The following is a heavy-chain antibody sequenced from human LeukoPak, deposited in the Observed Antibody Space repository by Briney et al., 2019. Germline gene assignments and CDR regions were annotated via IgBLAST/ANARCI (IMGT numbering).Heavy chain of an antibody. J-gene: IGHJ4*02. CDR1: GFTFSSYS. V-gene: IGHV3-48*04. CDR3: ARDLHITMMVVAMDY. D-gene: IGHD3-22*01. CDR2: ISSSSSTI. Sequence: SGGSLRLSCAASGFTFSSYSMNWVRQAPGKGLEWVSYISSSSSTIYYADSVKGRFTISRDNAKNSLYLQTNSLRAEDTAVYYCARDLHITMMVVAMDYWGQGTLVTVSS.